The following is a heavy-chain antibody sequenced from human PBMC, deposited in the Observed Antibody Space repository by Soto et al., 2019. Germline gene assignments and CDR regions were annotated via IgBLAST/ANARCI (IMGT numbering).Heavy chain of an antibody. Sequence: SETLSLTCAVYGGSFSGYYWSWIRQPPGKGLEWIGEINHSGSTNYNPSLKSRVTISVDTSKNQFSLKLSSVTAADTAVYYCARLLGLMVRGVIITLSDDYWGQGTLVTVSS. D-gene: IGHD3-10*01. J-gene: IGHJ4*02. CDR2: INHSGST. CDR1: GGSFSGYY. CDR3: ARLLGLMVRGVIITLSDDY. V-gene: IGHV4-34*01.